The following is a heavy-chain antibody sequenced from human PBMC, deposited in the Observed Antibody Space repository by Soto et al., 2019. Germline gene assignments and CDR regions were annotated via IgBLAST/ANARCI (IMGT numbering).Heavy chain of an antibody. CDR1: GFTFSSYA. CDR3: AKTFYDFGSGYQNWFDP. J-gene: IGHJ5*02. V-gene: IGHV3-23*01. CDR2: ISGSGGST. D-gene: IGHD3-3*01. Sequence: EVQLLESGGGLVQPGGSLRLSCAASGFTFSSYAMSWVRQAPGKGLEWVSGISGSGGSTYYADSVKGRFTISRDNSKNTLYLQMNSLRAEDTAVYYCAKTFYDFGSGYQNWFDPWGQGTLVTVSS.